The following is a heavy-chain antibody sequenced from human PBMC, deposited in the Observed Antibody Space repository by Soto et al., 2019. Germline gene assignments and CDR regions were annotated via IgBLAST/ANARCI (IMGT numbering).Heavy chain of an antibody. Sequence: PGGSLRLSCAASGFTFSSYAMTWVRQAPGKGLEWVSSVSGNGAGTFYADSVKGRFTISRDNSKNTLYLQMNSLRAEDTAVYFCAKADTSVAIYNWFDPWGQGTLVTVSS. D-gene: IGHD5-18*01. CDR2: VSGNGAGT. CDR3: AKADTSVAIYNWFDP. V-gene: IGHV3-23*01. CDR1: GFTFSSYA. J-gene: IGHJ5*02.